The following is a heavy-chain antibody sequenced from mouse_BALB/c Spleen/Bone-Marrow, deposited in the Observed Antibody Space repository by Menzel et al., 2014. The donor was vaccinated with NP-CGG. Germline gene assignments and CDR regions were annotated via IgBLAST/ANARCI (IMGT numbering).Heavy chain of an antibody. CDR3: ARWVRYDRESRAMDY. V-gene: IGHV1-14*01. Sequence: EVQRVESGPELVKPGASVKMSCKASGYTFTSYVMHWVKQKPGQGLEWIGYINPYNDGTKYNEKFKGKATLTADKSSSTAYMELSSLTSEDAAVYYCARWVRYDRESRAMDYWGQGTSVTVSS. CDR1: GYTFTSYV. CDR2: INPYNDGT. D-gene: IGHD2-14*01. J-gene: IGHJ4*01.